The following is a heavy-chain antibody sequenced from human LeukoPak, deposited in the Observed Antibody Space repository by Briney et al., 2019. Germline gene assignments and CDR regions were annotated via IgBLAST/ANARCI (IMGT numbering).Heavy chain of an antibody. CDR2: ISYDGSNK. CDR1: GFTFSSYA. Sequence: GRSLRLSCAASGFTFSSYAMHWVRQAPGKGLEWVAVISYDGSNKYYADSVKGRFTISRDNSENTLYLQMNSLRAEDTAVYYCARPTTGSSWSNPYYYYGMDVWGKGTTVTVSS. CDR3: ARPTTGSSWSNPYYYYGMDV. J-gene: IGHJ6*04. V-gene: IGHV3-30*04. D-gene: IGHD6-13*01.